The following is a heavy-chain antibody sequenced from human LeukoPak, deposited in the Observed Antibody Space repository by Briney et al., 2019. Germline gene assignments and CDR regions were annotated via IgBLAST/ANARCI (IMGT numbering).Heavy chain of an antibody. CDR2: IYYSGSA. CDR3: ARDKVPGDY. D-gene: IGHD2-2*01. CDR1: GGSISSYY. J-gene: IGHJ4*02. V-gene: IGHV4-59*01. Sequence: TSETLSLTCTVSGGSISSYYWSWIRQPPGKGLEWIGYIYYSGSADYNPSLKSRVTISVDTSKSQFSLKLSSVTPADTAVYYCARDKVPGDYWGRGTLVTVFS.